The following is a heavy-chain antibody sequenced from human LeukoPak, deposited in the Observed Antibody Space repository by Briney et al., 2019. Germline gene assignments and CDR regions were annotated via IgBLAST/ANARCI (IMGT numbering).Heavy chain of an antibody. V-gene: IGHV3-21*01. CDR2: ISSSSSFI. CDR3: ARDLGGYDGLDLDY. J-gene: IGHJ4*02. D-gene: IGHD3-16*01. Sequence: SGGSLRLSCAASGFTFSSYSMNWVRQAPGKGLEWVSSISSSSSFIYYADSVKGRFTISRDNAKNSLYLQMNSLRAEDTAVYYCARDLGGYDGLDLDYWGQGTLVTVSS. CDR1: GFTFSSYS.